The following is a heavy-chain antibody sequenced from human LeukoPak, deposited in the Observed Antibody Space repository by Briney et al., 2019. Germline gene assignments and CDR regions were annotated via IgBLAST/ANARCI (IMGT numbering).Heavy chain of an antibody. CDR1: GGTFSSYA. CDR3: ARDDSSGYFIGAFDI. CDR2: IIPIFGTA. V-gene: IGHV1-69*06. D-gene: IGHD3-22*01. Sequence: GSSVKVSCKASGGTFSSYAISWVRQAPGQGLEWMGGIIPIFGTANYAQKFQGRVTITADKSTSTAYMELSSLRSEDTAVYYCARDDSSGYFIGAFDIWGQGTMVTVSS. J-gene: IGHJ3*02.